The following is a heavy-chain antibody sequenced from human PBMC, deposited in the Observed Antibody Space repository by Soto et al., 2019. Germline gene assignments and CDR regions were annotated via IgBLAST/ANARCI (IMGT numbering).Heavy chain of an antibody. CDR1: GGTFSSYS. CDR3: ARAVVLTFTRFYDMDV. V-gene: IGHV1-69*18. J-gene: IGHJ6*02. D-gene: IGHD3-9*01. CDR2: LIPMFGTT. Sequence: QVQLVQSGAEVKTTGSSVKVSCKASGGTFSSYSIKWVRQAPGQGLEWMRRLIPMFGTTDYAQRFQGRVTFTADESTSTASMEVTNLTSEDTAVYYCARAVVLTFTRFYDMDVWGQGTTGTVSS.